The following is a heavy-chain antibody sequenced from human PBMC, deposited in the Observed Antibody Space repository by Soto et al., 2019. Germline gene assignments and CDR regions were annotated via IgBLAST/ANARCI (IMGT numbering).Heavy chain of an antibody. Sequence: PSVKVSCKASGYTFTSYAMHWVRQAPGQRLEWMGWINAGNGNTKYSQRFQGRVTITRDTSASTAYMELSSLRSEDTAVYYCARDSSSSWVWFDPWGQGTLVTVS. D-gene: IGHD6-6*01. CDR2: INAGNGNT. J-gene: IGHJ5*02. CDR3: ARDSSSSWVWFDP. V-gene: IGHV1-3*01. CDR1: GYTFTSYA.